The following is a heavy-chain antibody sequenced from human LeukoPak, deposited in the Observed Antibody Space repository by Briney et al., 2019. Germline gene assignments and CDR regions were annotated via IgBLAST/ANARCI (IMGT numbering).Heavy chain of an antibody. D-gene: IGHD5-24*01. CDR2: IFPGGNT. CDR3: AGNRDAYFLNAFDI. Sequence: SQTLSLTCTVSGGSVSSGTYYWNWMRQPAGKGLEWIGRIFPGGNTYFNPSLKSRVAISVDSSKNQFSLTLSSVTAADTAVYYCAGNRDAYFLNAFDIWGQGTMVTVSS. J-gene: IGHJ3*02. CDR1: GGSVSSGTYY. V-gene: IGHV4-61*02.